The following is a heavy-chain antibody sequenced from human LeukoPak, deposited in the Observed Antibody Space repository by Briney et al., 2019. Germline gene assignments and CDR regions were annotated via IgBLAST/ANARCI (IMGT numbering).Heavy chain of an antibody. CDR3: AREQSVLMVYAAPFDP. Sequence: PSETLSLTRAVYGGSFSGYYWSWIRQPPGKGLEWIGEINHSGSTNYNPSLKSRVTISVDTSKNQFSLKLSSVTAADTAVYYCAREQSVLMVYAAPFDPWGQGTLVTVSS. CDR1: GGSFSGYY. D-gene: IGHD2-8*01. J-gene: IGHJ5*02. CDR2: INHSGST. V-gene: IGHV4-34*01.